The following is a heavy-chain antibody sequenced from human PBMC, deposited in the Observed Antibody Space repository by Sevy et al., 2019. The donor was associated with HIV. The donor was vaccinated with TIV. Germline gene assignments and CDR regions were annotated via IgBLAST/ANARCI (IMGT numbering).Heavy chain of an antibody. CDR1: GYTLTELS. CDR2: FDPEDGET. J-gene: IGHJ4*02. V-gene: IGHV1-24*01. D-gene: IGHD5-12*01. CDR3: ATAPRDGYNTGYFDY. Sequence: ASVKVSCKVSGYTLTELSMHWVRQAPGKGLEWMGGFDPEDGETIYAQKFQGRVTMTKDTSTDTAYMELSSLRSEDTAVYYCATAPRDGYNTGYFDYWGQGTLVTVSS.